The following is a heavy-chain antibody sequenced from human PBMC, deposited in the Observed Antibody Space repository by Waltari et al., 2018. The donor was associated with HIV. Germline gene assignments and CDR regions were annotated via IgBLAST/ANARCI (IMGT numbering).Heavy chain of an antibody. J-gene: IGHJ4*02. CDR3: TTGHSYGDCDY. Sequence: EVQLVESGGGLVKPGGSLRLSCAASGFTFSNAWMSWVRQAPGKGGEWVGRMKSKNEGGTTDDAAPVRVRFTISRDASKNALYLQMNSLTTEDTAVYYCTTGHSYGDCDYWGQGTLVTVSS. CDR2: MKSKNEGGTT. D-gene: IGHD4-17*01. CDR1: GFTFSNAW. V-gene: IGHV3-15*01.